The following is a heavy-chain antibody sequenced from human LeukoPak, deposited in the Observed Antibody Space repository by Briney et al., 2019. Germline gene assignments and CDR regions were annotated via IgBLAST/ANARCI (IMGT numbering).Heavy chain of an antibody. CDR1: GVSVSSGSYY. CDR2: IYYSGTT. V-gene: IGHV4-61*01. J-gene: IGHJ4*02. Sequence: SETLSLTCTVSGVSVSSGSYYWSWIRQPPGKGREWIGYIYYSGTTNYNSSLKSRVTISVDTSKNQFSLKLRSVTAADTAVYYCARMTTVMDFWGQGTLVTVSS. CDR3: ARMTTVMDF. D-gene: IGHD4-17*01.